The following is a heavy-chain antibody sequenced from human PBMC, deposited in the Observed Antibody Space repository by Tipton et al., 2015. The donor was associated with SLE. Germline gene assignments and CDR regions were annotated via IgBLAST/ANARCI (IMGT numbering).Heavy chain of an antibody. D-gene: IGHD1-26*01. Sequence: SLRLSCAASGFTFSSYSMNWVRQAPGKGLEWVSSISSSSTYIYYADSVKGRFTIPRDNTKNSLYLQMNSLRGEDTAVYFCAREGWSDAFDIWGQGTMVSVS. CDR1: GFTFSSYS. V-gene: IGHV3-21*06. J-gene: IGHJ3*02. CDR3: AREGWSDAFDI. CDR2: ISSSSTYI.